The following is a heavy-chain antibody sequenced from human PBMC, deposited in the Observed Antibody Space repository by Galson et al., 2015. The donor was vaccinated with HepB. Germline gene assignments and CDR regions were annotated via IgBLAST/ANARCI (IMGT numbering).Heavy chain of an antibody. CDR1: GFIFSTYT. CDR3: VRVANDTTIFRGYWYFDL. J-gene: IGHJ2*01. Sequence: SLRLSCAASGFIFSTYTFNWVRRAPGKDLEWISYISSTGTTIYYADSVKGRFTISRDNAENSLSLQMSSLRDEDTAVYYCVRVANDTTIFRGYWYFDLWGRGTLVTVSS. CDR2: ISSTGTTI. D-gene: IGHD5-18*01. V-gene: IGHV3-48*02.